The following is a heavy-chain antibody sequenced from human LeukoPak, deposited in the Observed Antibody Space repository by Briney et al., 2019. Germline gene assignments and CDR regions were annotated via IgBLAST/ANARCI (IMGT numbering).Heavy chain of an antibody. J-gene: IGHJ4*02. CDR1: PFSFSDFW. V-gene: IGHV3-7*01. D-gene: IGHD3-10*01. Sequence: GGSLRLSCVASPFSFSDFWMSWVRQRPGKGLEWVATIKRFGSEKTYLDSVKGRFTISRDDSKSSLSLQMNNLGADDSGLYYCARSSSQGFDYFDYWGQGALVTVSS. CDR2: IKRFGSEK. CDR3: ARSSSQGFDYFDY.